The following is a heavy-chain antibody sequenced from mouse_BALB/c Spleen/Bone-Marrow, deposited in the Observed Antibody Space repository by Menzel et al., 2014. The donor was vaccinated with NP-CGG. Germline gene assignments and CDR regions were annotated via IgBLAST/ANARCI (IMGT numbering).Heavy chain of an antibody. V-gene: IGHV1-9*01. CDR3: AREDIATVVEMDY. Sequence: QVQLQQSGAELMKPGASVKLSCKATGYTFSSYWIEWVKQRPGHGLEWIGEILPGSGSTNYNEKFMGKATFTADTSSNTAYMQLSSLTSEDSAVYYCAREDIATVVEMDYWDQGTSVTVSS. CDR1: GYTFSSYW. D-gene: IGHD1-1*01. J-gene: IGHJ4*01. CDR2: ILPGSGST.